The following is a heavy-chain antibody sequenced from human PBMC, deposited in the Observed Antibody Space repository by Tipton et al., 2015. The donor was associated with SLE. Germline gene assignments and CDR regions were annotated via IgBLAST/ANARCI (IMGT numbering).Heavy chain of an antibody. J-gene: IGHJ5*02. V-gene: IGHV4-59*08. CDR3: ARGYCSGGSCHGGYNWFDP. D-gene: IGHD2-15*01. Sequence: PSLTCTVSGGSISSYYWSWIRQPPGKGLEWIGYIYYSGSTNYNPSLKSRVTISVDTSKNQFSLKLSSVTAADTAVYYCARGYCSGGSCHGGYNWFDPWGQGTLVTVSS. CDR2: IYYSGST. CDR1: GGSISSYY.